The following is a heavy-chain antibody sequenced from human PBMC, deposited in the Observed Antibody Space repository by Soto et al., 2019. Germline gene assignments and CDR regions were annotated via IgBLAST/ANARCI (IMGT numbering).Heavy chain of an antibody. Sequence: EVQLLESGGGLVQPGGSLRLSCAASGFTFNSYAMSWVRQAPGKGLEWVSGISSSGVSTFYADSVKGRFTISRDNSKNTLYLQMNILRAEDTAVYYCARGGLSVLYIDYWGQGTLVTVSP. CDR3: ARGGLSVLYIDY. CDR1: GFTFNSYA. CDR2: ISSSGVST. J-gene: IGHJ4*02. D-gene: IGHD2-8*02. V-gene: IGHV3-23*01.